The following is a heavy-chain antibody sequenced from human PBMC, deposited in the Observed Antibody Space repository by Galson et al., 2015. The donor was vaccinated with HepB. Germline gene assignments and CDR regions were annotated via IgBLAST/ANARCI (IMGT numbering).Heavy chain of an antibody. J-gene: IGHJ5*02. V-gene: IGHV1-24*01. Sequence: SVKVSCKVSGYTLTELSMHWVRQAPGKGLEWMGGFDPEDGETIYAQKLQGRVTMTTDTSTSTAYMELRSLRSDDTAVYYCARGEGSYLSNWFDPWGQGTLVTVSS. CDR2: FDPEDGET. CDR3: ARGEGSYLSNWFDP. D-gene: IGHD3-10*01. CDR1: GYTLTELS.